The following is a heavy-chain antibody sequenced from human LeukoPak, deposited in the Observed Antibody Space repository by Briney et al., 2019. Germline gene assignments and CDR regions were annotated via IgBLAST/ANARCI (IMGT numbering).Heavy chain of an antibody. CDR2: ISGSGGST. CDR3: AKVRPPDIVVVPAAIRPFGY. D-gene: IGHD2-2*01. V-gene: IGHV3-23*01. J-gene: IGHJ4*02. CDR1: GFTFSSYN. Sequence: GGSLRLSCAASGFTFSSYNMNWVRQAPGKGLEWVSAISGSGGSTYYADSVKGRFTISRDNSKNTLYLQMNSLRAEDTAVYYCAKVRPPDIVVVPAAIRPFGYWGQGTLVTVSS.